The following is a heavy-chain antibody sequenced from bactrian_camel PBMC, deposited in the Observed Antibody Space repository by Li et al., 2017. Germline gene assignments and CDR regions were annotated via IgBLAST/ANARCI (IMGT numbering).Heavy chain of an antibody. Sequence: VQLVESGGGSVQAGGSLKLSCTTSPYAYSRLCLVWFRQAPGKEREGVVTFKADGYTRYSDSVRGRFTISPDSAKNTVHLQMNSLKPEDTAVYYCAATEKTRAYGLVVLAADQYNYWGQGTQVTVS. D-gene: IGHD5*01. CDR3: AATEKTRAYGLVVLAADQYNY. J-gene: IGHJ4*01. CDR1: PYAYSRLC. V-gene: IGHV3S26*01. CDR2: FKADGYT.